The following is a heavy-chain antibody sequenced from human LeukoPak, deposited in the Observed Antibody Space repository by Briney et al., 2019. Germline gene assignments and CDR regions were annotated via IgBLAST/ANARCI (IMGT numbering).Heavy chain of an antibody. CDR2: IASDETDT. CDR3: AREVYHYDV. J-gene: IGHJ4*02. Sequence: PGGSLRLSCEASGFTIGNSWMHWVRQPPGKGLVWVSRIASDETDTKYADSVKGRFTISRDNARNTLYLRMTSLRVEDTGLYYCAREVYHYDVWGKGTLVTVSS. D-gene: IGHD3-22*01. V-gene: IGHV3-74*01. CDR1: GFTIGNSW.